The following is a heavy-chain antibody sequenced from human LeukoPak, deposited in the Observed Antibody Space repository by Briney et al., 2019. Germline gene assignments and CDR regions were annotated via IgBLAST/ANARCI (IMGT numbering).Heavy chain of an antibody. CDR3: ARVVYGDYGWFDP. CDR1: GDSISTYY. J-gene: IGHJ5*02. Sequence: WETLSLTCTVSGDSISTYYWTWIRQPPGKGLEWIGYISDSGSTNYNPSLKSRVTISLDTSKNQFSLKLISLTAADTAAYYCARVVYGDYGWFDPWGQGTLVTVSS. CDR2: ISDSGST. D-gene: IGHD4-17*01. V-gene: IGHV4-59*01.